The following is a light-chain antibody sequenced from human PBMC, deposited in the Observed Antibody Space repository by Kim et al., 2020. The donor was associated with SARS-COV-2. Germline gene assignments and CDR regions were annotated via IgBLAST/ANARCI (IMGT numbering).Light chain of an antibody. CDR1: SLRSYY. CDR3: NSRDSSGNHLEV. J-gene: IGLJ3*02. V-gene: IGLV3-19*01. Sequence: GQTVRITCQGDSLRSYYASWYQQKPGQAPVLVIYGKNNRPSGIPDRFSGSSSGNTASLTIPGAQAEDEADYYCNSRDSSGNHLEVFGGGTQLTVL. CDR2: GKN.